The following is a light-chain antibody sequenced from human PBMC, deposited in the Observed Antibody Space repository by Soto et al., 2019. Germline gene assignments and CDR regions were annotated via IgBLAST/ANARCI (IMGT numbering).Light chain of an antibody. J-gene: IGKJ2*01. CDR1: QSVKSNY. Sequence: ETVLTQSPGTVSLSPGERATLSCRTSQSVKSNYLAWYQQKPGQAPRLLIYGVFNRATGIPDRFSGSGSGTDFTLTISGLEPEDSADYYCQHYDGSPRTFGQGTKLEIK. CDR3: QHYDGSPRT. V-gene: IGKV3-20*01. CDR2: GVF.